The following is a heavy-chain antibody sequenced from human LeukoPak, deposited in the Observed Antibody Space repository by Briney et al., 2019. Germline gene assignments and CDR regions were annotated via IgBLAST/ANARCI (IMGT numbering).Heavy chain of an antibody. CDR3: TAKTKYYDFWSGYSGDDAFDI. CDR2: IKSKTDGGTT. Sequence: PGGSLTLSCVSSGLTFSSYEMNWVRQAPGKGLEWVGRIKSKTDGGTTDYAAPVKGRFTISRDDSKNTLYLQMNSLKTEDTAVYYCTAKTKYYDFWSGYSGDDAFDIWGQGTMVTVSS. CDR1: GLTFSSYE. J-gene: IGHJ3*02. D-gene: IGHD3-3*01. V-gene: IGHV3-15*01.